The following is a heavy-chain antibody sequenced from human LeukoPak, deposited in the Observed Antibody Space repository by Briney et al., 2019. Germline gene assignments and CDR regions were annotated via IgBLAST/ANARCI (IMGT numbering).Heavy chain of an antibody. CDR3: ARGRGGVGAFWEPKEGEYYFDY. V-gene: IGHV1-46*01. Sequence: EASVTVSCKASGYTFTSYGISWVRQAPGQGLEWMGIINPSGGSTSYAQKFQGRVTMTRDTSTSTVYMELSSLRSEDTAVYYCARGRGGVGAFWEPKEGEYYFDYWGQGTLVTVSS. J-gene: IGHJ4*02. CDR2: INPSGGST. D-gene: IGHD1-26*01. CDR1: GYTFTSYG.